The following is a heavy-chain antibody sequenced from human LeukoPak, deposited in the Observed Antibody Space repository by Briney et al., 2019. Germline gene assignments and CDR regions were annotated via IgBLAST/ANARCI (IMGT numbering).Heavy chain of an antibody. CDR3: AKDHTPAMGTVGYFDY. V-gene: IGHV3-30*18. Sequence: PGGSLRLSCAASGFTFSSYGMHWVRQAPGKGLEWVAVISYDGSNKYYADSVKGRFTISRDNSKNTLYLQMNSLRAEDTAVYYCAKDHTPAMGTVGYFDYWGQGTLVTVSS. D-gene: IGHD5-18*01. CDR2: ISYDGSNK. CDR1: GFTFSSYG. J-gene: IGHJ4*02.